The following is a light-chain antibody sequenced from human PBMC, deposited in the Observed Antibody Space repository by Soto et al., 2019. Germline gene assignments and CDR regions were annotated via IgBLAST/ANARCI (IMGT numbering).Light chain of an antibody. CDR1: QSVSSSY. CDR3: QQYDTSRT. CDR2: GAS. Sequence: EIVLTQSPGTLSLSPGERATLSCRASQSVSSSYLAWYQQKPGQAPRLLIYGASSRATGIPDRFSGSGSGTDFTLTISRLEPEDFAVYYCQQYDTSRTFGQGTKVDIK. J-gene: IGKJ1*01. V-gene: IGKV3-20*01.